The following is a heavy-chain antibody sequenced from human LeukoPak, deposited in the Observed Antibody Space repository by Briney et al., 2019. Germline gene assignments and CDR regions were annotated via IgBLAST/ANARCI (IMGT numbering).Heavy chain of an antibody. CDR3: AKRADILTGPIDY. J-gene: IGHJ4*02. Sequence: GGSLRLSCAASGFTFSSYSMNWVRQAPGKGLEWVSAISGSGGSTYYADSVKGRLTISRDNSKNTLYLQMNSLRAEDTAVYYCAKRADILTGPIDYWGQGTLVTVSS. V-gene: IGHV3-23*01. D-gene: IGHD3-9*01. CDR1: GFTFSSYS. CDR2: ISGSGGST.